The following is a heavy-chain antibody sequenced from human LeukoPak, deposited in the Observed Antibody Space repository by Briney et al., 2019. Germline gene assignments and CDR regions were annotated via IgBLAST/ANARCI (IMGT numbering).Heavy chain of an antibody. CDR3: AKAVVAGDDYAFDI. J-gene: IGHJ3*02. CDR1: GFTFSDYY. D-gene: IGHD2-15*01. CDR2: ISSSGSTI. V-gene: IGHV3-11*01. Sequence: PGGSLRLSCAASGFTFSDYYMSWIRQAPGKGLEWVSYISSSGSTIYYADSVKGRFTISRDNAKNSLYLQMNSLRAEDTALYYCAKAVVAGDDYAFDIWGQGTMVTVSS.